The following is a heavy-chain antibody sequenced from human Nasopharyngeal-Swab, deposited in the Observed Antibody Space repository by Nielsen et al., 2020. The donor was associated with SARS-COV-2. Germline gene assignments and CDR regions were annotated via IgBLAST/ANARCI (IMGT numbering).Heavy chain of an antibody. J-gene: IGHJ4*02. Sequence: GESLKISCAASGFTFSSYEMNWVRQAPGKGLEWVSYISSSGTSIYYADSVKGRFTISRDNAKNSLYLQMNSLRAEDTAVYYCAREDPIAVAGNLDYWGQGTLVTVSS. CDR3: AREDPIAVAGNLDY. CDR1: GFTFSSYE. CDR2: ISSSGTSI. D-gene: IGHD6-19*01. V-gene: IGHV3-48*03.